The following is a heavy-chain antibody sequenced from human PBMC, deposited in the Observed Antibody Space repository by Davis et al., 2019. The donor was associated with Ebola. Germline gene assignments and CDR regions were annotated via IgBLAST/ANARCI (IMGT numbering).Heavy chain of an antibody. J-gene: IGHJ4*02. D-gene: IGHD5-18*01. CDR3: AKTKGYSYGLLDY. V-gene: IGHV3-7*01. CDR1: GFTFSSHW. CDR2: INQDGSNK. Sequence: GESLKISCAASGFTFSSHWMTWVRQAPGKGLEWVANINQDGSNKYYADSVKGRFTISRDNSKNTLYLQMNSLRAEDTAVYYCAKTKGYSYGLLDYWGQGTLVTVSS.